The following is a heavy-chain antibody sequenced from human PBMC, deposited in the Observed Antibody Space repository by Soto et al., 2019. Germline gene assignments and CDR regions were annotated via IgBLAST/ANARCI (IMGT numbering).Heavy chain of an antibody. CDR2: IWYDGSNK. CDR1: GFTFSSYG. J-gene: IGHJ6*02. CDR3: ARGGYYDILTGYSSYYYYYGMDV. Sequence: SGGSLRLSCAASGFTFSSYGMHWVRQAPGKGLEWVAVIWYDGSNKYYADSVKGRFTISRDNSKNTLYLQMNSLRAEDTAVYYCARGGYYDILTGYSSYYYYYGMDVWGQGTTVTVSS. D-gene: IGHD3-9*01. V-gene: IGHV3-33*01.